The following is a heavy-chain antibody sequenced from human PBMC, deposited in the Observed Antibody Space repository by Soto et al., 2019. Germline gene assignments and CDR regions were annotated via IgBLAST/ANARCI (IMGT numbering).Heavy chain of an antibody. V-gene: IGHV3-23*01. Sequence: EVQLLESGGGLVQPGGSLRLSCAASGFTFSSYAMSWVRQAPGKGLEWVSAISGSGGSTYYADSVKGRFTISRDNSKNTRYLQMNSLRAEDTAVYYCAKDRARSGWYQPFDYWGQGTLVTVSS. J-gene: IGHJ4*02. D-gene: IGHD6-19*01. CDR2: ISGSGGST. CDR1: GFTFSSYA. CDR3: AKDRARSGWYQPFDY.